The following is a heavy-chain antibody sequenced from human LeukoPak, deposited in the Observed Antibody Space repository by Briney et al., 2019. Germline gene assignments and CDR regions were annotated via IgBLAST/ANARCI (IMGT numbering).Heavy chain of an antibody. J-gene: IGHJ4*01. D-gene: IGHD6-19*01. CDR2: IYSDGYT. V-gene: IGHV3-53*01. CDR1: GFSVSSNY. Sequence: GGSLRLSCAASGFSVSSNYMSWVRQAPGKGLEWVSVIYSDGYTYYADSVKGRFTISRDNSKNTLYLQMNSLRAEDTAVYYCARDRSGWSDFDYCGHGTLVTVSS. CDR3: ARDRSGWSDFDY.